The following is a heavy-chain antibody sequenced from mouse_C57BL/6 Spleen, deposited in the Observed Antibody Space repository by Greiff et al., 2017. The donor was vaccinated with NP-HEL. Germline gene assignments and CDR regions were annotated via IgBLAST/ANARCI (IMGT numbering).Heavy chain of an antibody. Sequence: QVQLQQPGAELVMPGASVKLSCKASGYTFTSYWMHWVKQRPGQGLEWIGEIDPSDSYTNYNQKFKGKSTLTVDKSSSTAYMQLSSLTSEDSAVYYCARETMITTGGAMDYWGQGTSVTVSS. CDR3: ARETMITTGGAMDY. D-gene: IGHD2-4*01. CDR2: IDPSDSYT. CDR1: GYTFTSYW. V-gene: IGHV1-69*01. J-gene: IGHJ4*01.